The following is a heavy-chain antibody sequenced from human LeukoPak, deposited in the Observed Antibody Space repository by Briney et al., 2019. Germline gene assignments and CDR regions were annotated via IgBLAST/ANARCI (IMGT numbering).Heavy chain of an antibody. D-gene: IGHD3-22*01. Sequence: GEXXKISCKGSGYSFTNYWIGWVRQMPGKGLEWMGIIYPGDSDTRYSPSFQGQVTISVDKSISTAYLQWSSLKASDTAMYYCARLNLVVAIDYWGQGTLVTVSS. CDR1: GYSFTNYW. CDR2: IYPGDSDT. V-gene: IGHV5-51*01. J-gene: IGHJ4*02. CDR3: ARLNLVVAIDY.